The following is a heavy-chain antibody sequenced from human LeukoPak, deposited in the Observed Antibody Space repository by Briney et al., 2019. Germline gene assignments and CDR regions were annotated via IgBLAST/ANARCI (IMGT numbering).Heavy chain of an antibody. Sequence: GASVKVSCKASGYTFTGYYMHWVRQAPGQGLEWMGWISPNSGGTNYAQKFQGRVTMTRDTSISTAYMELSRLRSDDTAVYYCARSPRLAVAGLDVWGQGTTVTVSS. CDR1: GYTFTGYY. D-gene: IGHD6-19*01. CDR3: ARSPRLAVAGLDV. J-gene: IGHJ6*02. V-gene: IGHV1-2*02. CDR2: ISPNSGGT.